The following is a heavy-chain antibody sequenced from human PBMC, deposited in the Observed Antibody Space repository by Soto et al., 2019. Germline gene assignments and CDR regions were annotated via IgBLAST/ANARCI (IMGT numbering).Heavy chain of an antibody. V-gene: IGHV1-69*13. Sequence: ASVKVSCKASGGTFSSYAISWVRQAPGQGLEWMGGIIPIFGTANYAQKFQGRVTITADESTSTAYMELSSLRSEDTAVYYCARMGGYGSGSYRPWGYYYGMDVWGQGTTVTVSS. J-gene: IGHJ6*02. D-gene: IGHD3-10*01. CDR3: ARMGGYGSGSYRPWGYYYGMDV. CDR2: IIPIFGTA. CDR1: GGTFSSYA.